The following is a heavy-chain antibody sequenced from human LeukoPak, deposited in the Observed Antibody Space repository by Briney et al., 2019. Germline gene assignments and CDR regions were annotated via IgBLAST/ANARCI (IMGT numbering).Heavy chain of an antibody. D-gene: IGHD4-23*01. CDR3: ARGSRYGSNSGMGY. CDR1: GGSFSGYY. J-gene: IGHJ4*02. V-gene: IGHV4-34*01. CDR2: INHSGST. Sequence: SETLSLTCAVYGGSFSGYYWSWIRQPPGKGLEWIGEINHSGSTNYNPSLKSRVTISVDTSKNQFSLKLSSVTAADTAVYYCARGSRYGSNSGMGYWGQGTLVTVSS.